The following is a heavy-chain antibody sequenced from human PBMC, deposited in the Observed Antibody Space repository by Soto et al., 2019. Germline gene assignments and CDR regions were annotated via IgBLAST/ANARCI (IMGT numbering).Heavy chain of an antibody. Sequence: QVRLVQSGAEVKKPGSWVKLSCKASGYTLSSYTINWVRQAPGQGLELMGGIIPVFNSATYAQKFQGRVTITADESTSTAYLELRSLRSEDTAVYYCARIGDGNQRPFDYWGQGTLVTVSS. CDR3: ARIGDGNQRPFDY. J-gene: IGHJ4*02. CDR2: IIPVFNSA. CDR1: GYTLSSYT. D-gene: IGHD6-25*01. V-gene: IGHV1-69*01.